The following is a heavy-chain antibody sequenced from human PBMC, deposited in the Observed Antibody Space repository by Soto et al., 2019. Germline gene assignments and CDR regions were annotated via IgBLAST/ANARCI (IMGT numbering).Heavy chain of an antibody. CDR1: GGSISISTYH. CDR2: INYSGST. Sequence: QLQLQESGPGLVKPSETLSLTCTVSGGSISISTYHWGWIRQPPGKGLEWIGSINYSGSTYYNPSFKSRVTISVDASENQFSPKLSCVTAADTAVYYCARHIAAASQWPVDYMDVCGKGTTVPVSS. V-gene: IGHV4-39*01. D-gene: IGHD6-13*01. J-gene: IGHJ6*03. CDR3: ARHIAAASQWPVDYMDV.